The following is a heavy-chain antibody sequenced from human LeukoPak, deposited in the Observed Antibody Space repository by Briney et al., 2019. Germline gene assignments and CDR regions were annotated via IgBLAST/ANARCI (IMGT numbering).Heavy chain of an antibody. CDR3: ARVRGMGLFDY. J-gene: IGHJ4*02. CDR2: ISSSSSTI. Sequence: GGSLRLSCAASGFTFSSYSMNWVRQAPGKGLEWVSYISSSSSTIYYADSVKGRFTISRDNAKNSLYLQMNSLRAEDTAVYYCARVRGMGLFDYWGQGTLVTVSS. D-gene: IGHD5-24*01. CDR1: GFTFSSYS. V-gene: IGHV3-48*04.